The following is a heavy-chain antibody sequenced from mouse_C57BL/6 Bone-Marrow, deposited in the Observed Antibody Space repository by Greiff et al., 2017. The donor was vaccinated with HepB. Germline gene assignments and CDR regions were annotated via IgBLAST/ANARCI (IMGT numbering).Heavy chain of an antibody. D-gene: IGHD1-1*01. Sequence: VKLMESGAELARPGASVKLSCKASGYTFTSYGISWVKQRTGQGLEWIGEIYPRSGNTYYNEKFKGKATLTADKSSSTAYMELRSLTSEDSAVYFCASYYYGSSYRYFDVWGTGTTVTVSS. CDR1: GYTFTSYG. CDR3: ASYYYGSSYRYFDV. J-gene: IGHJ1*03. V-gene: IGHV1-81*01. CDR2: IYPRSGNT.